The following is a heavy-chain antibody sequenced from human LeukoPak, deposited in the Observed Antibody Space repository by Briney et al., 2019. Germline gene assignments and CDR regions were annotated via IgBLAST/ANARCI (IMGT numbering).Heavy chain of an antibody. J-gene: IGHJ4*02. D-gene: IGHD3-3*01. Sequence: SGGSLRLSWVTAGFMFSDYAMSWVRQAPGKGLGWVSSISSSGATTSCPYSVKAPFTISRALFKKPVHLAMKALRAQDTAVHNCGKDPRPYYDVPVGYWGQGTMVSVSP. CDR3: GKDPRPYYDVPVGY. V-gene: IGHV3-23*01. CDR1: GFMFSDYA. CDR2: ISSSGATT.